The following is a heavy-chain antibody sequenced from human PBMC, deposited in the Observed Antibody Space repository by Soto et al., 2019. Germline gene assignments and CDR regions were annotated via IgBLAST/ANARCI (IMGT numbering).Heavy chain of an antibody. CDR3: ARPLWGDSSGYQGWYFDL. J-gene: IGHJ2*01. CDR1: GFTFSSYW. D-gene: IGHD3-22*01. Sequence: EVQLVESGGGLVQPGGSLRLSCAASGFTFSSYWMSWVRQAPGKGLEWVANIKQDGSEKYHVDSVKGRFTISRDNAKNSLYLQMNSLRAEDTAVYYCARPLWGDSSGYQGWYFDLWGRGTLVTVSS. CDR2: IKQDGSEK. V-gene: IGHV3-7*01.